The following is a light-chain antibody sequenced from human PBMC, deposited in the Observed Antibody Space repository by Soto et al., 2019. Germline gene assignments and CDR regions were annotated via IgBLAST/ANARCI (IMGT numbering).Light chain of an antibody. CDR3: QEYRNDYGT. CDR2: KAS. CDR1: QSIDTW. Sequence: DIHITHSPATLASSLVDRVRITCRASQSIDTWLAWYQQKAGKAPNLLIYKASRLESGVPSRFSGSGSGTEFTLTISSLQPEDFGSYYCQEYRNDYGTFGQGTKVDIK. J-gene: IGKJ1*01. V-gene: IGKV1-5*03.